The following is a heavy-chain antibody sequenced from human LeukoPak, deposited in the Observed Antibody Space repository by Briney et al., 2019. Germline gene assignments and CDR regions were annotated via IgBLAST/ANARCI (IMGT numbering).Heavy chain of an antibody. D-gene: IGHD2-2*01. J-gene: IGHJ1*01. Sequence: ASVKVSCKASGYTFTGYYLHWVRQAPGQGLEWMGWINPHSGGTNYAQKFQGRVTMTRDTSISTAYMELSRLRSDDTAVYYCVRDKGGYSSTNTKSFQHWGQGTLVTVSS. CDR2: INPHSGGT. V-gene: IGHV1-2*02. CDR1: GYTFTGYY. CDR3: VRDKGGYSSTNTKSFQH.